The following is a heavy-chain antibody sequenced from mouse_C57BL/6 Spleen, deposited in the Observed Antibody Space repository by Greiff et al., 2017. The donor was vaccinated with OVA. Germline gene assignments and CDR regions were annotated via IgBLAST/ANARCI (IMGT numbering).Heavy chain of an antibody. CDR2: INPNNGGT. D-gene: IGHD2-4*01. J-gene: IGHJ4*01. V-gene: IGHV1-18*01. CDR1: GYTFTDYN. Sequence: VQLQQSGPELVKPGASVKIPCKASGYTFTDYNMDWVKQSHGKSLEWIGDINPNNGGTIYNQKFKGKATLTVDKSSSTAYMELRSLTSEDTAVYYCARRGGMITSYAMDYWGQGTSVTGSS. CDR3: ARRGGMITSYAMDY.